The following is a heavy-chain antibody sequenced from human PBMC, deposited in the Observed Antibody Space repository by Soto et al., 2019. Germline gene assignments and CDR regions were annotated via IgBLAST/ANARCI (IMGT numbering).Heavy chain of an antibody. Sequence: PGGSLRLSCAASGFTFTRYSMNWVRQAPGKGLEWVSSISSTTNYIYYGDSMKGRFTISRDNAKNSLYLEMDSLRAEDTAVYYCARESEDLTSNFDYWGQGTLVTVSS. CDR3: ARESEDLTSNFDY. CDR2: ISSTTNYI. V-gene: IGHV3-21*06. CDR1: GFTFTRYS. J-gene: IGHJ4*02.